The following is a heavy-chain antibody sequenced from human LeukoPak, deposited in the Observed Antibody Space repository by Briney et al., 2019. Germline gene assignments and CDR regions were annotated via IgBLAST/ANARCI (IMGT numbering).Heavy chain of an antibody. Sequence: GGSLRLSCAASGFTFSSYSMNWVRQAPGKGLEWVSFISESSGTAYYADSVKGRFTISRDNAKNSLFLQMNSLTVEDTAVYYCARDLYGEQLADGGFDPWGQGTLVTVSS. J-gene: IGHJ5*02. CDR3: ARDLYGEQLADGGFDP. CDR2: ISESSGTA. V-gene: IGHV3-48*01. CDR1: GFTFSSYS. D-gene: IGHD6-6*01.